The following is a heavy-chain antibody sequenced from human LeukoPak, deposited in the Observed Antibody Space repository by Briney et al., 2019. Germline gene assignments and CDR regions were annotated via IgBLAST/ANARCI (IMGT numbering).Heavy chain of an antibody. CDR1: GFTFSSYR. Sequence: GGSLRLSCAASGFTFSSYRMTWVRQAPGKGLEGASSISSSSSYIYYADSVKGRFTISRDNAKNSLYLQMNSLRAEDTAVYYCARGSDYDILPLGGYWGQGTLVTVSS. V-gene: IGHV3-21*01. D-gene: IGHD3-9*01. CDR2: ISSSSSYI. J-gene: IGHJ4*02. CDR3: ARGSDYDILPLGGY.